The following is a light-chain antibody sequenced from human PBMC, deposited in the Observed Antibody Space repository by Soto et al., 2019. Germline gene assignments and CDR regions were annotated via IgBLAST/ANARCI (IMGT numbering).Light chain of an antibody. CDR1: SSNIGSNA. CDR3: SSFAGSSTSWV. CDR2: SNN. J-gene: IGLJ3*02. Sequence: QSVLTQPPSASGTPGQRVTISCSGSSSNIGSNAVSWYQQLPGTAPKVLIYSNNQRPSGVPDRFSGSKSGTSASLAISGLQSEDEADYYCSSFAGSSTSWVFGGGTKLTVL. V-gene: IGLV1-44*01.